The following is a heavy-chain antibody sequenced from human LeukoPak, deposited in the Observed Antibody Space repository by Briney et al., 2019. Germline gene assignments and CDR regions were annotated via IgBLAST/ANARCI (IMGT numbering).Heavy chain of an antibody. CDR3: ATPRFGDAFDI. V-gene: IGHV1-24*01. D-gene: IGHD3-16*01. J-gene: IGHJ3*02. Sequence: GASVKVSCKISGYTCTEVSMHWVRQAPGKGLEWMGGFDPEDGETIYAQKFQGRVTMTEDTSTDTAYMELSSLRSEDTAVYYCATPRFGDAFDIWGQGTMVTVSS. CDR1: GYTCTEVS. CDR2: FDPEDGET.